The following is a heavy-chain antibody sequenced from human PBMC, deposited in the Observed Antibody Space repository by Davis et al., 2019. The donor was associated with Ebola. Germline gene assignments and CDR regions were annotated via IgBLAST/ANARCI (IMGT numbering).Heavy chain of an antibody. V-gene: IGHV1-3*01. CDR2: INPYTGDT. Sequence: ASVKVSCKASGYTFTSYVLHWVRQAPGQGLEWVGWINPYTGDTKYSQKFQGRVTITRDTSATTAYMDLSSLRSEDTAVYYCARLTTPPGYWGQGTLVTVSS. CDR1: GYTFTSYV. CDR3: ARLTTPPGY. J-gene: IGHJ4*02. D-gene: IGHD1-14*01.